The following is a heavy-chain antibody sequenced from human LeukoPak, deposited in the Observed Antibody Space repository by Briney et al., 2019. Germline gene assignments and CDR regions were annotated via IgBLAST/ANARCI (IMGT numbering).Heavy chain of an antibody. CDR2: FDPEDGET. Sequence: ASVKVSCKVSGYTLTELSMHWVRQAPGKGLEWMGGFDPEDGETIYAQKFQGRVTMTEDTSTDTAYMELSSLRSEDTAVYYCARFAVLLWFGEYYYGIDVWGQGTTVTVSS. J-gene: IGHJ6*02. CDR3: ARFAVLLWFGEYYYGIDV. V-gene: IGHV1-24*01. D-gene: IGHD3-10*01. CDR1: GYTLTELS.